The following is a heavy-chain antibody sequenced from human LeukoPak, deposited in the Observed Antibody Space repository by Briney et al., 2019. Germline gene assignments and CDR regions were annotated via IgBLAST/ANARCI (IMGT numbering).Heavy chain of an antibody. J-gene: IGHJ4*02. Sequence: GRSLRLSCAASGFTFSSYGRHWVRQAPGKGLEWVAIISYDGSKKYYADSVKGRFTSSRDNSKNTLYLQMNSLRADDTAVYYCAKRGSSGSYHYFDDWGQGTLVTVSS. CDR3: AKRGSSGSYHYFDD. D-gene: IGHD1-26*01. CDR2: ISYDGSKK. V-gene: IGHV3-30*18. CDR1: GFTFSSYG.